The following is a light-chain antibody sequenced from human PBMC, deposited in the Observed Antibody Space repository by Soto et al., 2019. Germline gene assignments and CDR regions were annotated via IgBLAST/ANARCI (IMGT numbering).Light chain of an antibody. V-gene: IGKV1-9*01. J-gene: IGKJ4*01. CDR1: QVINSY. CDR3: QQYYSYPLT. Sequence: IQLTQSPSSLSASVGDRVTLTCLASQVINSYLAWYQQKPGKAPKLLIYAASTLQSGVPSRFSGSGSGTDFTPTISCLQSEDFATYYCQQYYSYPLTFGGGTKVDIK. CDR2: AAS.